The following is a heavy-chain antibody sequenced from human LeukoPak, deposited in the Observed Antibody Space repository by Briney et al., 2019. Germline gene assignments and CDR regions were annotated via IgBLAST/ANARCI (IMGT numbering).Heavy chain of an antibody. CDR3: AKAGWIQLWPLLPN. CDR2: ISGSGGST. V-gene: IGHV3-23*01. CDR1: GFTFSSYA. J-gene: IGHJ4*02. D-gene: IGHD5-18*01. Sequence: PGGSLRLSCPASGFTFSSYAMSWVRQAPGKGLEWVSAISGSGGSTYYADSVKGRFTVSRVHSKNTLYLQMNSLRAEDTAVYYCAKAGWIQLWPLLPNWGQGTLVTVSS.